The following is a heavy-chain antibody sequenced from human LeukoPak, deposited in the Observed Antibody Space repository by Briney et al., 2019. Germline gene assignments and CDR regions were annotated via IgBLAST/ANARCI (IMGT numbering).Heavy chain of an antibody. CDR3: ARNFDGSGHYFNGPHYYAMDL. V-gene: IGHV3-11*01. J-gene: IGHJ6*02. Sequence: GGSLRLSCAASGFTFSDYYMHWIRQAPGKGLEWISFISYSGTAIYYGDSVEGRFTVSRDNAQNSLFLQMNSLRVEDTAVYYCARNFDGSGHYFNGPHYYAMDLWGQGTTVTVSS. CDR1: GFTFSDYY. D-gene: IGHD3-10*01. CDR2: ISYSGTAI.